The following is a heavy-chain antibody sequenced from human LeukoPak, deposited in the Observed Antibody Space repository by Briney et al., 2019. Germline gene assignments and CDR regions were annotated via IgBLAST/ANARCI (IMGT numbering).Heavy chain of an antibody. V-gene: IGHV3-64*01. CDR3: VRVGNYREFDY. CDR2: ISSNGDAT. D-gene: IGHD1-7*01. CDR1: GFTFSNYA. J-gene: IGHJ4*02. Sequence: PGXSLRLSCAASGFTFSNYALHWVRQAPGKGLEYVSAISSNGDATFYANSVKGRFTISRDNSKNTLYLQMGSLRAEDMAVYYCVRVGNYREFDYWGQGTLVTVSS.